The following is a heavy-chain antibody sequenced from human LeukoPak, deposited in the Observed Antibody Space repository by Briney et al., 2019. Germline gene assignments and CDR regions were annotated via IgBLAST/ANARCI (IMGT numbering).Heavy chain of an antibody. Sequence: GGSLRLSCAASGFTFSSYAMHWVRQAPGKGLEWVAVISYDGSNKYYADSVKGRFTISRDNSKNTLYLQMNSLRAEDTAVYYCASRYSSGWWGQGTLVTVSS. CDR3: ASRYSSGW. V-gene: IGHV3-30-3*01. J-gene: IGHJ4*02. CDR2: ISYDGSNK. CDR1: GFTFSSYA. D-gene: IGHD6-19*01.